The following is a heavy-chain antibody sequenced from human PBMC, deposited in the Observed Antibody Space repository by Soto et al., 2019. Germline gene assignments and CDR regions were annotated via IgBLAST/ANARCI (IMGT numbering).Heavy chain of an antibody. V-gene: IGHV4-59*01. CDR2: IDYSGST. Sequence: KASETLSLTCTVSGGSISSDYWTWIRQSPGKGLEWIGYIDYSGSTNYNPSLKSRITISIDTSKNHFSLKLTSVTAADTAVYYGGRGAYDILSGWGGPYGMDVWGQGTTVTVSS. D-gene: IGHD3-9*01. J-gene: IGHJ6*02. CDR1: GGSISSDY. CDR3: GRGAYDILSGWGGPYGMDV.